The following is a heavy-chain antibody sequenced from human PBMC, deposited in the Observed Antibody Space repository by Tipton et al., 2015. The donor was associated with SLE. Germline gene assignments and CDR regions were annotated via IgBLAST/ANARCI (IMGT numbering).Heavy chain of an antibody. Sequence: QLVQSGAEVKKPGASVKVSCKASGYTFTGYYMHWVRQAPGQGLEWMGWINPNSGGTNYAQKFQGRVTMTRDTSISTTYMELSRLRSDDTSGYCYARESSSSSLLDYFDYWGQRTLVTVSS. CDR1: GYTFTGYY. D-gene: IGHD2-2*01. V-gene: IGHV1-2*02. CDR3: ARESSSSSLLDYFDY. CDR2: INPNSGGT. J-gene: IGHJ4*02.